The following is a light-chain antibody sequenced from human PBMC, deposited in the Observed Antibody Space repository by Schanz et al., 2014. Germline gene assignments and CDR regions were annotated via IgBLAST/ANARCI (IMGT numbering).Light chain of an antibody. J-gene: IGLJ3*02. CDR1: SSDVGSYNL. CDR3: SSYTSSSSLGV. Sequence: QSALTQPASVSGSPGQSITISCTGTSSDVGSYNLVSWYQQHPGKAPKLMIYEGTKRPSGVSDRFSGSKSANTASLTISGLQAEDEADYYCSSYTSSSSLGVFGGGTKLTVL. CDR2: EGT. V-gene: IGLV2-14*02.